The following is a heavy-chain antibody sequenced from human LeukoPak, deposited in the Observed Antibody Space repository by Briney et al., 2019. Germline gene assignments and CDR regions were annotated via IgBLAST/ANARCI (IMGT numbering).Heavy chain of an antibody. Sequence: ASVKVSCKASGGTFSSYAISWVRQAPGQGLEWMGGIIPIFGTANYAQKFQGRVTITADKSTSTAYMELSSLRSEDTAVYYCASYGSGSYYRRPFDYWGQGTLVTVPS. CDR1: GGTFSSYA. J-gene: IGHJ4*02. CDR2: IIPIFGTA. CDR3: ASYGSGSYYRRPFDY. V-gene: IGHV1-69*06. D-gene: IGHD3-10*01.